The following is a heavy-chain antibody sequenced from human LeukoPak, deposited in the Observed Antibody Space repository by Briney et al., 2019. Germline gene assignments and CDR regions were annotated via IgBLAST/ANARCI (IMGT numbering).Heavy chain of an antibody. CDR1: GGTFSSYA. V-gene: IGHV1-69*06. CDR3: ASQRAVAGWIDP. CDR2: IIPIFGTA. D-gene: IGHD6-19*01. J-gene: IGHJ5*02. Sequence: SVKVSCKASGGTFSSYAISWVRQAPGQGLEWMGGIIPIFGTANYAQKFQGRVTITADKSTSTAYMGLSSLRSEDTAVYYCASQRAVAGWIDPWGQGTLVTVSS.